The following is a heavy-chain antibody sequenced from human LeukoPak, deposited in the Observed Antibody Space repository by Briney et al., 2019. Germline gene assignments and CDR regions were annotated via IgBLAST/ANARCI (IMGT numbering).Heavy chain of an antibody. D-gene: IGHD1-1*01. CDR3: TRRVATTGIYAFDI. CDR2: IYHSGST. V-gene: IGHV4-30-2*01. J-gene: IGHJ3*02. Sequence: SETPSLTCTVSGGSISSGGYYWSWIRQPPGKGLEWIGYIYHSGSTYYNPSLKSRVTISVDRSKNQFSLKLNSVTAADTAVYYCTRRVATTGIYAFDIWGQGTMVTVSS. CDR1: GGSISSGGYY.